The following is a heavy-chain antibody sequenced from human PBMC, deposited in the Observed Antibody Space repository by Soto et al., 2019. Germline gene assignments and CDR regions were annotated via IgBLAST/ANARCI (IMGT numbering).Heavy chain of an antibody. V-gene: IGHV3-23*01. CDR2: ISGSGGST. CDR3: AKDGSGSYIWSSYGMDV. J-gene: IGHJ6*02. Sequence: PGGSLRLSCAASGFTFSSYAMSWVRQAPGKGLEWVSAISGSGGSTYYADSVKGRFTISRDNSKNTLYLQMNSLRAEDTAVYYCAKDGSGSYIWSSYGMDVWGQGTTVTVSS. D-gene: IGHD1-26*01. CDR1: GFTFSSYA.